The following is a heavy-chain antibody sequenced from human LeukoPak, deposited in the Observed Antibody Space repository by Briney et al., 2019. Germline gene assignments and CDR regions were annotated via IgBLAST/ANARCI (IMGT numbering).Heavy chain of an antibody. CDR2: IYHSGST. V-gene: IGHV4-4*02. D-gene: IGHD3-10*01. CDR3: ASEHYYGSGSWRG. CDR1: GGSISSSNW. Sequence: PSGTLSLTCAVSGGSISSSNWWSWVRQPPGKGLEWIGEIYHSGSTNYNPSLKSRVTISVDTSKNQFSLKLSSVTAADTAVYYCASEHYYGSGSWRGWGQGTLVTVSS. J-gene: IGHJ4*02.